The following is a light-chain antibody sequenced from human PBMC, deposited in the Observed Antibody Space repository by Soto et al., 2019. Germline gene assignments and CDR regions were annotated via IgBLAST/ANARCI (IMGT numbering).Light chain of an antibody. J-gene: IGKJ4*01. CDR3: QQYDNWPLT. V-gene: IGKV3-15*01. Sequence: ETVMTQSPATLSVSPGERATLSCRASQSVGTNLAWYQQKRGQAPGLLSYGASARATGIPDRFSGSGSGTEFTLTITSLQSEDFAVYYCQQYDNWPLTFGGGTKVDIK. CDR1: QSVGTN. CDR2: GAS.